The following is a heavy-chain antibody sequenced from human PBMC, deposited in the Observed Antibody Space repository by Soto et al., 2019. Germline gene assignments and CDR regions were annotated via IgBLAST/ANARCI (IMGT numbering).Heavy chain of an antibody. V-gene: IGHV1-18*04. J-gene: IGHJ4*02. Sequence: QVQLVQSGAEVKKPGASVKVSCTASGYSFTSYGISWVRQAPGQGLEWMGWISAYNGNTAYAQKLQGRVTMTTDTSTNTGYMDMRSLRSDDTALYYCARMGYCSGCSCYPGTGYYWCQGTLVTVSS. CDR1: GYSFTSYG. CDR3: ARMGYCSGCSCYPGTGYY. CDR2: ISAYNGNT. D-gene: IGHD2-15*01.